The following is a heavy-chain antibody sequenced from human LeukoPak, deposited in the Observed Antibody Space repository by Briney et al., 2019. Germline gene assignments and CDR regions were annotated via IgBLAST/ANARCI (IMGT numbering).Heavy chain of an antibody. D-gene: IGHD3-22*01. Sequence: GGSLRLSCAASGFTFSSYSMNWVRQAPGKGLEWVSYISSSSSTIYYANSVKGRFTISRDNAKNSLYLQMNSLRAEDTAVYYCAREYDSNYYYYYMDVWGKGTTVTVSS. CDR3: AREYDSNYYYYYMDV. CDR1: GFTFSSYS. CDR2: ISSSSSTI. V-gene: IGHV3-48*04. J-gene: IGHJ6*03.